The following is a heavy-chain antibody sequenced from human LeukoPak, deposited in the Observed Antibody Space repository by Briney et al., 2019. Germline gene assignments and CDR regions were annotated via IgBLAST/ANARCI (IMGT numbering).Heavy chain of an antibody. V-gene: IGHV7-4-1*02. Sequence: ASVKVSCKASGYTFTSYAMNWARQAPGQGLEWMGWINTNTGNPTYAQGFTGRFVFSLDTSVSTAYLQISSLKAEDTAVYYCARGYYPYCSGGSCYLDYWGQGTLVTVSS. J-gene: IGHJ4*02. CDR3: ARGYYPYCSGGSCYLDY. CDR2: INTNTGNP. D-gene: IGHD2-15*01. CDR1: GYTFTSYA.